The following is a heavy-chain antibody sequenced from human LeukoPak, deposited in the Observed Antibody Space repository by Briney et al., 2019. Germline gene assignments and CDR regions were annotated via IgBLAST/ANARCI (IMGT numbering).Heavy chain of an antibody. CDR3: ARLDYYGSGSYFDY. V-gene: IGHV3-48*03. J-gene: IGHJ4*02. CDR1: GFTFSSYE. D-gene: IGHD3-10*01. CDR2: ISSSGSTI. Sequence: GGSLRLSCAASGFTFSSYEMNWVRQAPGKGLEWVSYISSSGSTIYYAGSVKGRFTISRDNARNSLYLQMNSLRDEDTAVYYCARLDYYGSGSYFDYWGQGTLVTVSS.